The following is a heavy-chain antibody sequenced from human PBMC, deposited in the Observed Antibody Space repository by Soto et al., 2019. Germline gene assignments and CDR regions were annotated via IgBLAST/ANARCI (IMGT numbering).Heavy chain of an antibody. D-gene: IGHD3-16*01. CDR3: ARGQGAEYYYYYGMDV. J-gene: IGHJ6*02. CDR2: IYHSGST. Sequence: SENLSLTCSVSGVSISGGVYSLSWIRQPPGKGLEWIGYIYHSGSTYYNPSLKSRVTISVDRSKNQFSLKLSSVTAADTAVYYCARGQGAEYYYYYGMDVWGQGTTVNVSS. CDR1: GVSISGGVYS. V-gene: IGHV4-30-2*01.